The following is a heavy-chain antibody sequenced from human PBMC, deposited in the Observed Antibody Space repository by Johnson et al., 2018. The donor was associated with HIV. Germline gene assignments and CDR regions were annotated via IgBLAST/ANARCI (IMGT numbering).Heavy chain of an antibody. Sequence: QVQLVESGGGVVQPGRSLRLSCAASGFTFSNFAMHWVRQAPGKGLQWVGIISSDGSIKYYADSVKGRFTISRDNSKNTLYMQMNSLRVEDTAVYYCAILLWQWGGVFDIWGQGTMVTVSS. V-gene: IGHV3-30*01. D-gene: IGHD6-19*01. CDR1: GFTFSNFA. CDR3: AILLWQWGGVFDI. CDR2: ISSDGSIK. J-gene: IGHJ3*02.